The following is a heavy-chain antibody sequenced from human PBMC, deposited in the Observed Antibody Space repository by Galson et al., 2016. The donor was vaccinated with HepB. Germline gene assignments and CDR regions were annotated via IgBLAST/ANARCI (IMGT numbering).Heavy chain of an antibody. CDR1: GFDFSTHD. CDR2: IRSGSDAI. CDR3: ARSSWSSGCWCSNDY. V-gene: IGHV3-48*02. Sequence: SLRLSCAASGFDFSTHDMNWVRQAPGKGLEWVSYIRSGSDAIYYADSVKGRFTMSRDNVKNSLYLQMNSLRDEDTAVYYCARSSWSSGCWCSNDYWGQGTLVTVSS. D-gene: IGHD6-19*01. J-gene: IGHJ4*02.